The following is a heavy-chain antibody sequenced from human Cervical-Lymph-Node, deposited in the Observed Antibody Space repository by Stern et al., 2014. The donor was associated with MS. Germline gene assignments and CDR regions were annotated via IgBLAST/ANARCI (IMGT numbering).Heavy chain of an antibody. Sequence: QVQLVQSGNEVKKPGASVKVSCEASGYTFTSYGISWVRQAPGQGLEWMGWISAYNGNTNYEQKFQDRVTMTTDTSTSTVYMELRNLRSDDAALYYCARAAGILDFWGQGTLVTVSS. V-gene: IGHV1-18*01. CDR3: ARAAGILDF. CDR2: ISAYNGNT. J-gene: IGHJ4*02. CDR1: GYTFTSYG. D-gene: IGHD1-1*01.